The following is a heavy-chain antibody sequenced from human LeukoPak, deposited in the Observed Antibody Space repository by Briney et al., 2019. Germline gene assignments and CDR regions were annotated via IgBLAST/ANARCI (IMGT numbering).Heavy chain of an antibody. Sequence: SVKVSCKASGGTFSSYAISWVRQAPGQGLEWMGRIIPILGIANYAQKFQGRVTITADKSTSTAYMELSSLRSEDTAVYYCARDSHYYDSSGYYRFDYWGQGTLVTVSS. CDR2: IIPILGIA. CDR3: ARDSHYYDSSGYYRFDY. D-gene: IGHD3-22*01. CDR1: GGTFSSYA. V-gene: IGHV1-69*04. J-gene: IGHJ4*02.